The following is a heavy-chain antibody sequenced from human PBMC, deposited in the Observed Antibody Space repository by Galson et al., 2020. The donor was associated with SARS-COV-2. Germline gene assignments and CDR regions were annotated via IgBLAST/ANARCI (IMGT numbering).Heavy chain of an antibody. Sequence: NSGGSLRLSCAASVFTFSDYYMSWIRQAPGKGLEWVSYISSSGSTIYYADSVKGRFTISRDNAKNSLYLQMNSLRAEDTAVYYCARSVEKAAAVCYWGQGTLVTVSS. J-gene: IGHJ4*02. V-gene: IGHV3-11*04. CDR2: ISSSGSTI. CDR1: VFTFSDYY. CDR3: ARSVEKAAAVCY. D-gene: IGHD6-13*01.